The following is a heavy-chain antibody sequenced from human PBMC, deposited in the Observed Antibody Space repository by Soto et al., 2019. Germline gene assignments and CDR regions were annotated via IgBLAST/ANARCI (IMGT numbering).Heavy chain of an antibody. CDR2: IYTGGST. V-gene: IGHV3-53*01. Sequence: PGGSLRLSCAASGLTISKNYMSWVRQAPGKGLEWVSVIYTGGSTSYADSVKGRFTTSRDNSKNTLFLQMNSLRVDDTAVYYCARELMVRGVIRYFDSWGQGTLVTVSS. J-gene: IGHJ4*02. CDR3: ARELMVRGVIRYFDS. D-gene: IGHD3-10*01. CDR1: GLTISKNY.